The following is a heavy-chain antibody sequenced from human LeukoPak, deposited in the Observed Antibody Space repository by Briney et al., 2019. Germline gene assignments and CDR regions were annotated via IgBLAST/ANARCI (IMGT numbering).Heavy chain of an antibody. J-gene: IGHJ3*02. CDR3: ARDANYDILTGPNDAFDI. V-gene: IGHV3-48*01. D-gene: IGHD3-9*01. Sequence: GGSLRLSCVASGFTFSTYSMNWVRQAPGKGLEWVSYISGTSNTIYYADSVKGRFTISRDNAKNTLYLQMNSLRAEDTAVYYCARDANYDILTGPNDAFDIWGQGTMVTVSS. CDR2: ISGTSNTI. CDR1: GFTFSTYS.